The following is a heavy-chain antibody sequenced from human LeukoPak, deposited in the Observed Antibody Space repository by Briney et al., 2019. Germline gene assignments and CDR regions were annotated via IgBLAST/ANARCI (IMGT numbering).Heavy chain of an antibody. V-gene: IGHV3-30*02. Sequence: GGSLRLSCAASGFTFSSYGMHWVRQAPGKGLEWVAFIRYDGSNKYYADSVKGRFTISRDNAKNTLYLQMNSLRAEDTAMYYCARGDSGSYFHWGQGTLVTVSS. CDR3: ARGDSGSYFH. CDR2: IRYDGSNK. CDR1: GFTFSSYG. D-gene: IGHD1-26*01. J-gene: IGHJ4*02.